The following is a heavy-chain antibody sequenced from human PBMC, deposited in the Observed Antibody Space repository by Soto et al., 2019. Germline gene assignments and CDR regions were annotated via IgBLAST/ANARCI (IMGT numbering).Heavy chain of an antibody. D-gene: IGHD1-20*01. CDR1: SGSISSSNW. CDR2: IYHSGST. CDR3: ARVGDNWNDGGYFDY. J-gene: IGHJ4*02. Sequence: QVQLQESGPGLVKPSGTLSLTCAVSSGSISSSNWWSWVRQPPGKGLGWIGEIYHSGSTNYTPSLKSRVTISVDKSKNQFSLKLSSVTAADTAVYYCARVGDNWNDGGYFDYWGQGTLVTVSS. V-gene: IGHV4-4*02.